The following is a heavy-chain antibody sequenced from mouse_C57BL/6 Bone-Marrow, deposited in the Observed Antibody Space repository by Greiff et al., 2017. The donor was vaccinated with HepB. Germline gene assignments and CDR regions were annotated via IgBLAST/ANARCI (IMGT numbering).Heavy chain of an antibody. J-gene: IGHJ4*01. CDR2: IYPGSGST. CDR3: ARKGRWVLLAMDY. D-gene: IGHD2-3*01. CDR1: GYTFTSYW. V-gene: IGHV1-55*01. Sequence: VQLQQPGAELVKPGASVKMSCKASGYTFTSYWITWVKQRPGQGLEWIGDIYPGSGSTNYNEKFKSKATLTVDTSSSTAYMQLSSLTSEDSAVYYCARKGRWVLLAMDYWGQGTSVTVSS.